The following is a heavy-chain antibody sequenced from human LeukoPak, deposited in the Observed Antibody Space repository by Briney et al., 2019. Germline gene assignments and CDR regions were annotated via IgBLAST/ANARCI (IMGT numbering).Heavy chain of an antibody. D-gene: IGHD6-13*01. CDR1: GFTFSDYY. V-gene: IGHV3-11*01. Sequence: PGGSLRLSCAASGFTFSDYYMSWIRQAPGKGLEWVSYISSSGSTIYYADSVKGRFTISRDNAKNSLYLQMNSLRAEDTAVYYCERYLYIPGIAAAGLSWGQGSLVTVSS. CDR3: ERYLYIPGIAAAGLS. CDR2: ISSSGSTI. J-gene: IGHJ5*02.